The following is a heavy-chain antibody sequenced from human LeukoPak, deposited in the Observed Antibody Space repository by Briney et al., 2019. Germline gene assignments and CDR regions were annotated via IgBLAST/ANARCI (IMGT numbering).Heavy chain of an antibody. Sequence: GGSLRLSCAASGFTFSSYAMSWVRQAPGKGLEWVSVISGSGGSTYYADSVKGRFTISRDNSKNTLYLQMNSLRAEDTAVYYCAKDRHIVVVTALDYWGQGTLVTVSS. CDR3: AKDRHIVVVTALDY. CDR2: ISGSGGST. J-gene: IGHJ4*02. CDR1: GFTFSSYA. D-gene: IGHD2-21*02. V-gene: IGHV3-23*01.